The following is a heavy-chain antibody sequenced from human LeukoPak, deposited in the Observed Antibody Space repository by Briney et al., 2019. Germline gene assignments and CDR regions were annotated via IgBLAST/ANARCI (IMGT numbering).Heavy chain of an antibody. V-gene: IGHV1-69*06. CDR2: IIPIFGRA. Sequence: ASVKVSCKASGGTFSSYDISWVRQAPGQGLEWMGGIIPIFGRANYAQKFQGRVTITADKSTSTAYMELSSLRSEDTAVYYCARGMGAYYFDYWGQGTLVTVSS. D-gene: IGHD3-16*01. J-gene: IGHJ4*02. CDR3: ARGMGAYYFDY. CDR1: GGTFSSYD.